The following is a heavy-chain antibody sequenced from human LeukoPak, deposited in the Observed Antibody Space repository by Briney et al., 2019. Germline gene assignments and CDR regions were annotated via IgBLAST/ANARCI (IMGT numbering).Heavy chain of an antibody. D-gene: IGHD3-10*01. CDR3: ARTRYYYNSRSYGAPYYFDY. V-gene: IGHV4-38-2*02. CDR2: IYHSEST. J-gene: IGHJ4*02. CDR1: GYSISSGYY. Sequence: SETLSLTCTVSGYSISSGYYWGWLRPPPGKGLEWIGSIYHSESTYYNPSLKSRVTISVDTSKNQFSLKLSSVTAADTAVYYCARTRYYYNSRSYGAPYYFDYWGQGTLVTVSS.